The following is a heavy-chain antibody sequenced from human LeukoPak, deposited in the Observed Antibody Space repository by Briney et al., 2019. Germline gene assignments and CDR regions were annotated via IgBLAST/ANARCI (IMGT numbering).Heavy chain of an antibody. D-gene: IGHD1-26*01. Sequence: RQXPXXXXXXXSAFSGSGGSTYYADSVKGRFTISRDNSKNTLYLQMNSLRAEDTAVYYCAKDRKGIVGATNFDYWGQGTLDTVSS. CDR3: AKDRKGIVGATNFDY. V-gene: IGHV3-23*01. CDR2: FSGSGGST. J-gene: IGHJ4*02.